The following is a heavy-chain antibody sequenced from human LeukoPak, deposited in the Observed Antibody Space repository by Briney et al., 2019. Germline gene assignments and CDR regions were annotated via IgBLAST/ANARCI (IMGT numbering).Heavy chain of an antibody. CDR2: INPSSGAT. V-gene: IGHV1-2*02. D-gene: IGHD3-10*01. CDR3: IRGPGHYFDY. J-gene: IGHJ4*01. CDR1: GYTFNYYY. Sequence: ASAKVSCKASGYTFNYYYMHWVRQAPGQGLEWMGWINPSSGATNYAQKFQGRVTMTRDTSVSTAYMELTRLRSDDSAVFYCIRGPGHYFDYWGQGTVVTVPS.